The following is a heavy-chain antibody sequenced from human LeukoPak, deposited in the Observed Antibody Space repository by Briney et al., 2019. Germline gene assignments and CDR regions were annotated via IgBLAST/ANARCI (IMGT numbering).Heavy chain of an antibody. V-gene: IGHV3-30-3*01. CDR3: ARDQDGY. CDR1: GFTFSTHA. CDR2: ISYDGNNK. J-gene: IGHJ4*02. Sequence: GGSLRLSCAASGFTFSTHAIHWVRQAPGKGLAWVASISYDGNNKNYADSVKGRFTVSRDNSKNTLYLQMNSLSAEDTAVYYCARDQDGYWGQGTLVTVSS.